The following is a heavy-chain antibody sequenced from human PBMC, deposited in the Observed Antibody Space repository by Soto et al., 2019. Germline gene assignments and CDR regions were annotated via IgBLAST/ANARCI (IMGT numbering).Heavy chain of an antibody. Sequence: GGSLRLSCAASGFTFTSYAMSWVRQAPGKGLEWVSGISGSGGNTYYADSVKGRFTISRDNSKNTLYLQMNSLRAEDTAVYYCAKDRGGSYYGAFDIWGQGTMVTVSS. CDR2: ISGSGGNT. CDR1: GFTFTSYA. CDR3: AKDRGGSYYGAFDI. J-gene: IGHJ3*02. D-gene: IGHD1-26*01. V-gene: IGHV3-23*01.